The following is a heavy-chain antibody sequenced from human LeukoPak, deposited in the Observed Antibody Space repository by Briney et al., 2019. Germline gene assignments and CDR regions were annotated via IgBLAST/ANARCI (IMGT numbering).Heavy chain of an antibody. J-gene: IGHJ4*02. CDR2: IYTSGST. D-gene: IGHD3-10*01. Sequence: SETLSLTCTVSGGSISSYYWSWIRQPAGKGLEWIGRIYTSGSTNYNPSLKSRVTMSVDTSKNQFSLKLSSVAAADTAVYYCARDAGEPYYYGSGSYPDYWGQGTLVTVSS. V-gene: IGHV4-4*07. CDR1: GGSISSYY. CDR3: ARDAGEPYYYGSGSYPDY.